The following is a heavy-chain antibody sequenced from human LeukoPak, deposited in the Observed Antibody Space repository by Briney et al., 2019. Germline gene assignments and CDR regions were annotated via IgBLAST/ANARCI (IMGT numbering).Heavy chain of an antibody. J-gene: IGHJ5*02. CDR3: ARALRWFDP. CDR1: GGSFSGYY. V-gene: IGHV4-34*01. CDR2: INHSGST. Sequence: SETLSLTCAVYGGSFSGYYWSWIRQPPGKGLEWIGEINHSGSTNYNPSLKSRVTISVDTSKNQFSLKLSSVTAADTAVYYCARALRWFDPWGQGTLVSVSS.